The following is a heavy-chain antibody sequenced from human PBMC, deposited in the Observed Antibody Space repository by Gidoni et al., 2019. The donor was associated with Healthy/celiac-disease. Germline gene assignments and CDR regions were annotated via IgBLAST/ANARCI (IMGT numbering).Heavy chain of an antibody. Sequence: QVQLQESGPGLVKPSATLSVTCTVAGGSISSYYWSWIRQPPGKGLEWIGYIYYGGSTNYNPSLKGRVTISVDTSKNQFALKLSSVTAADTAVYYCARVFRDIDWNDAHDDAFDIWGQGTMVTVSS. V-gene: IGHV4-59*01. CDR3: ARVFRDIDWNDAHDDAFDI. J-gene: IGHJ3*02. CDR2: IYYGGST. CDR1: GGSISSYY. D-gene: IGHD1-1*01.